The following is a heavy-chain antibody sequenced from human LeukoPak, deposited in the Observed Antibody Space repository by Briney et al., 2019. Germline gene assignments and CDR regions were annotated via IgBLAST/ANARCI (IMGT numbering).Heavy chain of an antibody. CDR1: DDSITMYY. J-gene: IGHJ6*03. CDR3: ARGRVSSSTWYSTYYYFFYMDF. V-gene: IGHV4-59*01. CDR2: VDHTGST. Sequence: SETLSLTCTVSDDSITMYYWTWIRQPPGEGLEWIGYVDHTGSTKFNPSLNGRVSISRDTSNNFFSLRLRSVTAADTAVYFCARGRVSSSTWYSTYYYFFYMDFWGKGTTVTVSS. D-gene: IGHD4-11*01.